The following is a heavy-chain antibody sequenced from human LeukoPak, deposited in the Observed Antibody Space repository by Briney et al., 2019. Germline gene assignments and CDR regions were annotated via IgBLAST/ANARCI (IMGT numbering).Heavy chain of an antibody. D-gene: IGHD1-20*01. CDR3: GVVTITGTTASDY. CDR1: GYTFTSYD. V-gene: IGHV1-8*03. Sequence: ASVKVSCKASGYTFTSYDINWVRQATGQGLEWMGWMNPNSGNTGYAQKFQGRVTITRNTSISTAYMELSGLRSEDTAVYYCGVVTITGTTASDYWGQGTLVTVSS. J-gene: IGHJ4*02. CDR2: MNPNSGNT.